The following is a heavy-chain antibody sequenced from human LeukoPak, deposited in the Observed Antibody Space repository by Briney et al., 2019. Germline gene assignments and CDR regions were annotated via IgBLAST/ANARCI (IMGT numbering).Heavy chain of an antibody. CDR3: ARVYSGYDFFDY. CDR1: GGSISSGGYY. V-gene: IGHV4-30-4*08. J-gene: IGHJ4*02. CDR2: IYYSGST. D-gene: IGHD5-12*01. Sequence: SETLSLTCTVSGGSISSGGYYWSWIRQPPGKGLEWIGYIYYSGSTYYNPSLKSRVTISVDTSKNQFSLKLSSVTAADTAVYYCARVYSGYDFFDYWGQGTLVTVSS.